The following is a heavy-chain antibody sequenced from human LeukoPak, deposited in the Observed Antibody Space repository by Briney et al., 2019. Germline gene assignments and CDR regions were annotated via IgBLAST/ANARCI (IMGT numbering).Heavy chain of an antibody. CDR3: ARSYSYGLPHFDY. J-gene: IGHJ4*02. V-gene: IGHV4-59*08. D-gene: IGHD5-18*01. Sequence: SETLSLTCTVSGGSISSYYWSWIRQPPGKGLEWIGYIYYSGGTNYNPSLKSRVTISVDTSKNQFSLKLSSVTAADTAVYYCARSYSYGLPHFDYWGQGTLVTVSS. CDR2: IYYSGGT. CDR1: GGSISSYY.